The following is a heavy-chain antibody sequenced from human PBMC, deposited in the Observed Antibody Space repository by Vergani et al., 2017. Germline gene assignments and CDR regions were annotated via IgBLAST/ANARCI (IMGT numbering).Heavy chain of an antibody. Sequence: QVQLQESGPGLVKPSQTLSLTCTVSGASINNDFYYWHWIRQPAGKGLEWIGRIYVSGITDYNSSLQSRVSLSVDTSKNQFSLTLTSVTAADTAVYYCAXDNKQLRPRAFDLWGQGQWSPSPQ. J-gene: IGHJ3*01. CDR3: AXDNKQLRPRAFDL. V-gene: IGHV4-61*02. CDR2: IYVSGIT. CDR1: GASINNDFYY. D-gene: IGHD4-23*01.